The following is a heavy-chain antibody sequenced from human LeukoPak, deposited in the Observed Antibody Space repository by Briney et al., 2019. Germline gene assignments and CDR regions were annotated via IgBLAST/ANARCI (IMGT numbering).Heavy chain of an antibody. CDR1: GFTFSSYS. CDR2: ISSSSSTI. J-gene: IGHJ1*01. V-gene: IGHV3-48*01. Sequence: GGSLRLSCAASGFTFSSYSMNWVRQAPGKGLEWVSYISSSSSTIYYADSVKGRFTISRDNAKNSLYLQMNSLRAEDTAVYYCARGGTDGDYAYFQHWGQGTLVTVSS. D-gene: IGHD4-17*01. CDR3: ARGGTDGDYAYFQH.